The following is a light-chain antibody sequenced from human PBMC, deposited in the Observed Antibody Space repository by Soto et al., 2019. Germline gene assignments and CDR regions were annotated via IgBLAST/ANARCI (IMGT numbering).Light chain of an antibody. V-gene: IGKV3-20*01. Sequence: EIVLTQSPGTLSVSPGERATLSCRTSQSVSSSYLAWYQQKPGQAPRLIIYGASSRATGIPDRFSGSGSGTDFTLTISRLETEDFAVYYCQQYGSSPITFGQGTRLEIK. CDR3: QQYGSSPIT. CDR1: QSVSSSY. J-gene: IGKJ5*01. CDR2: GAS.